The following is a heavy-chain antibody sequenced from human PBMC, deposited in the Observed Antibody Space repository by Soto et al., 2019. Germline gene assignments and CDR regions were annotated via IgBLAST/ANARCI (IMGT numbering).Heavy chain of an antibody. CDR3: AKTAIAARFRPGPGDDY. V-gene: IGHV3-23*01. CDR2: ISGSGGST. D-gene: IGHD6-6*01. J-gene: IGHJ4*02. CDR1: GFTFSSYA. Sequence: EVQLLESGGGLVQPGGSLRLSCAASGFTFSSYAMSWVRQAPGKGLEWVSAISGSGGSTYYADSVKGRFTISRDNSKNTLYLQMNSLRAEDTAVYYCAKTAIAARFRPGPGDDYWGQGTLVTVSS.